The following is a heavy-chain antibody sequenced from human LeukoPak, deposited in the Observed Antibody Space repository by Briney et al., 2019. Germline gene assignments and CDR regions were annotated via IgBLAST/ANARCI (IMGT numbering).Heavy chain of an antibody. J-gene: IGHJ4*02. CDR2: SSSSGSTR. D-gene: IGHD3-22*01. CDR1: GFTFSDYY. CDR3: TTDVTYDSSGYYSVPFFGY. V-gene: IGHV3-11*04. Sequence: GGSLRLSCAASGFTFSDYYMSWIRQAPGKGLEWVSYSSSSGSTRYYADSVKGRFTISRDNAQNSLYLQMNSLRAEDTAVYYCTTDVTYDSSGYYSVPFFGYWGQGTLVTVSS.